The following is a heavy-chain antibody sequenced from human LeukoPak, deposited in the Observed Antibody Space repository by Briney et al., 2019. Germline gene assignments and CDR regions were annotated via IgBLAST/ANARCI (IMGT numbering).Heavy chain of an antibody. J-gene: IGHJ4*02. V-gene: IGHV3-23*01. CDR3: AKEGGYSYNIDY. CDR2: ISGSGGST. Sequence: HGESLKISCAASGFTFSSYAMSWVRQAPGKGLEWVSAISGSGGSTYYADSVKGRFTISRDNSKNTLYLQMNSLRAEDTAVYYCAKEGGYSYNIDYWGQGTLVTVSS. D-gene: IGHD5-18*01. CDR1: GFTFSSYA.